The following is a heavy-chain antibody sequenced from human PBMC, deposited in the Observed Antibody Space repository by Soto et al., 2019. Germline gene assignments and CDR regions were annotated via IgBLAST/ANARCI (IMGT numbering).Heavy chain of an antibody. D-gene: IGHD3-3*01. CDR2: IIPIFGTA. CDR3: ARDRGQPVLRFWEWPSYYYYGMDV. CDR1: GGTFSSYA. J-gene: IGHJ6*02. Sequence: QVQLVQSGAEVKKPGSSVKVSCKASGGTFSSYAISWVRQAPGQGLEWMGGIIPIFGTANYAQKFQGRVTITADESTSTAYMELSSLRSEDTAVYYCARDRGQPVLRFWEWPSYYYYGMDVWGQGTTVTVSS. V-gene: IGHV1-69*01.